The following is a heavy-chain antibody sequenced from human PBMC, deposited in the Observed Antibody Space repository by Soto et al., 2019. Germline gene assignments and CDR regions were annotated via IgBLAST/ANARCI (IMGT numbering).Heavy chain of an antibody. CDR2: IYYSGTT. J-gene: IGHJ4*02. V-gene: IGHV4-31*03. CDR3: VSPYYSGIIGPCDY. CDR1: GDSITSGGYY. D-gene: IGHD3-16*01. Sequence: QVQLQESGPGLVTPSQTLSLTGTVSGDSITSGGYYWRWIRQPPGKGLEWIGYIYYSGTTYYNPPLESRVPVSADTSENQFSLRVNSVTVADTAVYYCVSPYYSGIIGPCDYWGPGALVTVSS.